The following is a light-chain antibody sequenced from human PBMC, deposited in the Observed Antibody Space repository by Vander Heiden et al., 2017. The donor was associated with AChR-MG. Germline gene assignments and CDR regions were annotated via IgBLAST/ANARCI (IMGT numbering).Light chain of an antibody. CDR2: EDT. CDR3: QSADASGPYWV. CDR1: VLPKQY. Sequence: FELTQPPSVSVSPGQTARNTCSGDVLPKQYAYWYQQKPGQAPVLVIYEDTERPSGVPERFSGSSSGTKVTLTISGVQAEDEADYYCQSADASGPYWVFGGGTKLTVL. V-gene: IGLV3-25*03. J-gene: IGLJ3*02.